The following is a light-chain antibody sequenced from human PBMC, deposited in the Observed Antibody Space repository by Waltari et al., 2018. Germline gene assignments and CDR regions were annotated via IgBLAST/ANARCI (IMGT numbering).Light chain of an antibody. CDR1: GEYSAYA. CDR2: VNSDGSH. Sequence: LVLTQSPSASASLGASVKLTCSLPGEYSAYAIAWHQQQPLKGPRYLMTVNSDGSHKKGDGISERFSCSSSDLDRYLIISRLQSDDEADYFCQTWGTGIQVFGSGTKLTVL. CDR3: QTWGTGIQV. V-gene: IGLV4-69*01. J-gene: IGLJ3*02.